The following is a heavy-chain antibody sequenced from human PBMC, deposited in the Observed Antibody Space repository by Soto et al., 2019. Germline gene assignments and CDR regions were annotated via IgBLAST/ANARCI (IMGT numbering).Heavy chain of an antibody. D-gene: IGHD6-13*01. CDR3: AKDRARAAGNFWNYYYYGMDV. J-gene: IGHJ6*02. Sequence: QVQLVESGGGVVQPGRSLRLSCAASGFTFSSYGMHWVRQAPGKGLEWVAVISYDGSNKYYADSVKGRFTISRDNSKXXLXLXXNSLRAEDTAVYYCAKDRARAAGNFWNYYYYGMDVWGQGTTVTVSS. V-gene: IGHV3-30*18. CDR1: GFTFSSYG. CDR2: ISYDGSNK.